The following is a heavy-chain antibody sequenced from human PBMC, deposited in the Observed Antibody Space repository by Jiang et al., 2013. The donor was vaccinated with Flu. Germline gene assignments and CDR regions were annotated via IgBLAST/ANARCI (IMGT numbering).Heavy chain of an antibody. V-gene: IGHV6-1*01. CDR3: ARGRPSYFAMDV. J-gene: IGHJ6*02. Sequence: TNSAAWNWIRQSPSRGLEWLGRTYYRSKWNNDYAVSLKGRITVNPDTSKNQFSLQLNSVTPEDTAVYYCARGRPSYFAMDVWGQGTTVTVSS. CDR2: TYYRSKWNN. CDR1: TNSAA.